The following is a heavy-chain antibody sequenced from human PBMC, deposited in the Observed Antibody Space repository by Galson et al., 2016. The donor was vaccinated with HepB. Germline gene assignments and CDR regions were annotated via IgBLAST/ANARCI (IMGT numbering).Heavy chain of an antibody. J-gene: IGHJ4*02. CDR3: ARLVWELVGYPSSFYFDF. Sequence: ETLSLTCSVSGGAISSNSFFWAWIRQPPGKGLEWVLNFSYGGNTYYNPSLRSRVTMSVDTSKNQFPLRLSSVTAADTAVYSCARLVWELVGYPSSFYFDFWGQGTLVAVSS. CDR1: GGAISSNSFF. V-gene: IGHV4-39*01. CDR2: FSYGGNT. D-gene: IGHD3-10*01.